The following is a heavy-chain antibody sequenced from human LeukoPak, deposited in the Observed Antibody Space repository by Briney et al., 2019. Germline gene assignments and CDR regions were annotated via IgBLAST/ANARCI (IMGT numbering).Heavy chain of an antibody. D-gene: IGHD1-26*01. CDR3: AKIGQEWELRPQPDH. V-gene: IGHV3-21*01. CDR1: GFTFSSYS. Sequence: QAGGSLRLSCAASGFTFSSYSMNWVRQAPGKGLEWVSSISSSSSYIYYADSVKGRFTISRDNAKNSLYLQMNSLRAEDTAVYYCAKIGQEWELRPQPDHWGQGTPVTVSS. CDR2: ISSSSSYI. J-gene: IGHJ4*02.